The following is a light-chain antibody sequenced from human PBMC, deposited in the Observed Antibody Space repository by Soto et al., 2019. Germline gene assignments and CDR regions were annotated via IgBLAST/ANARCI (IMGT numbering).Light chain of an antibody. CDR3: AAWDDSLSGL. J-gene: IGLJ2*01. Sequence: QSVLTQPPSAYGTPGQRVTIPCSGSSSNIGNHYVSWYQQLPGTAPKLLIYKNNQRPSGVPDRFSGSMSGTSASLAISGLRSEDEADYYCAAWDDSLSGLFGGGTQLTVL. CDR2: KNN. CDR1: SSNIGNHY. V-gene: IGLV1-47*01.